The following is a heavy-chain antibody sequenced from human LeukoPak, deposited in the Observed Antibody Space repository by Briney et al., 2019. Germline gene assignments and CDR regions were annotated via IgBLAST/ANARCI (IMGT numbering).Heavy chain of an antibody. Sequence: GVSLRLSCAASGFTFRSYNMNWVRQAPGKGLEWVSYISSSSRIIYYADSVKGRFTISRDNAKNSLYLQMNSLRDEDTAVYYCARDGCSSASCSDYWGQGTLVTVSS. V-gene: IGHV3-48*02. CDR1: GFTFRSYN. D-gene: IGHD2-2*01. CDR2: ISSSSRII. J-gene: IGHJ4*02. CDR3: ARDGCSSASCSDY.